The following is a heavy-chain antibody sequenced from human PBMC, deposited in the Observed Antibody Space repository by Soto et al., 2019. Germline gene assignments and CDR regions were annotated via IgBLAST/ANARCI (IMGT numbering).Heavy chain of an antibody. J-gene: IGHJ6*03. CDR1: SGSISSSYYY. V-gene: IGHV4-39*01. CDR2: IYYTGST. CDR3: ARQAGAFGYYMDV. D-gene: IGHD3-16*01. Sequence: SETLSLTCTVSSGSISSSYYYWGWICQPPGKGLEWIGAIYYTGSTYYNPPLQSRVTISVDTSKNQFSLKMSSVTAADTAVYFCARQAGAFGYYMDVWGKGATVTVSS.